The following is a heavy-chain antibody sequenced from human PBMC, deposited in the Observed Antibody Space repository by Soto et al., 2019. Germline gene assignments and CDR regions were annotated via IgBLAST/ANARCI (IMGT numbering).Heavy chain of an antibody. CDR1: GFTFSSYW. J-gene: IGHJ6*02. CDR3: ARDLHDNLPDSSGYYNYYYGMDV. Sequence: GGSLRLSCAASGFTFSSYWMHWVRQAPGKGLVWVSRINSDGSSTSYADSVKGRFTISRDNAKNTLYLQMNSLRAEDTAVYYCARDLHDNLPDSSGYYNYYYGMDVWGQGTTVTVSS. D-gene: IGHD3-22*01. V-gene: IGHV3-74*01. CDR2: INSDGSST.